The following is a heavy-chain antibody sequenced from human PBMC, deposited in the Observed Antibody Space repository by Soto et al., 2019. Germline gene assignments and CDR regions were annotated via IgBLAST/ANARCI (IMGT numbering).Heavy chain of an antibody. V-gene: IGHV1-69*13. CDR2: IIPIFGTA. CDR1: GGTFSSYA. Sequence: SVKVSCKASGGTFSSYAISWVRQAPGQGLEWMGGIIPIFGTANYAQKFQGRVTITADESTSTAYMELSSLRSEDTAVYYCARALDYDILTGYYIVYYYYGMDVWGQGTTVTVSS. CDR3: ARALDYDILTGYYIVYYYYGMDV. J-gene: IGHJ6*02. D-gene: IGHD3-9*01.